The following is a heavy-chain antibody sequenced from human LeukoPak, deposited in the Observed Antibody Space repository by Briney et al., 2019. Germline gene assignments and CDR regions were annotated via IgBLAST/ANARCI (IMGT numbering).Heavy chain of an antibody. Sequence: SETLSLTCAVSGGSISSTNWWTWVRQPPGKGLEWIGEIYHSGSTNYNPSLKSRVTISVDTSKNQFSLKLSSVTAADTAVYYCATVRYFDWLMFWGQGTLVTVSS. D-gene: IGHD3-9*01. CDR2: IYHSGST. V-gene: IGHV4-4*02. CDR1: GGSISSTNW. J-gene: IGHJ4*02. CDR3: ATVRYFDWLMF.